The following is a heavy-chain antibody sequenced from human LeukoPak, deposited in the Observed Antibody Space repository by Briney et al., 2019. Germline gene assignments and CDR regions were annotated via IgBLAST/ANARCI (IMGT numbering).Heavy chain of an antibody. CDR2: INWKGDST. J-gene: IGHJ6*03. CDR1: GFTFDDYG. D-gene: IGHD3-16*01. CDR3: ARGDDYYYYYMDV. V-gene: IGHV3-20*04. Sequence: GGSLRLSCAASGFTFDDYGMSWVRQAPGKGLEWVSGINWKGDSTGYADSVKGRFTISRDNAKNSLYLQMNSLRAEDTALYYCARGDDYYYYYMDVWGKGTTVTVSS.